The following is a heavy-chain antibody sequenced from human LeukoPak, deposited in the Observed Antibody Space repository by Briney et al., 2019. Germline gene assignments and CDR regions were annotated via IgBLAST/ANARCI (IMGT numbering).Heavy chain of an antibody. J-gene: IGHJ5*01. D-gene: IGHD6-19*01. CDR2: ITSSGRST. V-gene: IGHV3-23*01. CDR1: GFTFSNYG. CDR3: AKRVAGSEGWFDS. Sequence: PGGSLRLSCTASGFTFSNYGMSWVRQAPGKGLEWVSAITSSGRSTDYTDSVKGRFTISRDNSKNTLYLQMNSLRAEDTAVCYCAKRVAGSEGWFDSWGQGALVTVSS.